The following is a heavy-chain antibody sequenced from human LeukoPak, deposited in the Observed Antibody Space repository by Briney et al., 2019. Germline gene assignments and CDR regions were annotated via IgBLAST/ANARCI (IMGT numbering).Heavy chain of an antibody. D-gene: IGHD1-14*01. CDR1: GFTFSSFT. J-gene: IGHJ5*02. Sequence: GGSLRLSCAASGFTFSSFTMSWVRQAPGKGLEWVSSISSSSSYIYYADSVKGRFTISRDNAKNSLYLQMDSLRAEDTALYYCAGDFPATNSVGPWGQGTLVTLST. CDR2: ISSSSSYI. V-gene: IGHV3-21*01. CDR3: AGDFPATNSVGP.